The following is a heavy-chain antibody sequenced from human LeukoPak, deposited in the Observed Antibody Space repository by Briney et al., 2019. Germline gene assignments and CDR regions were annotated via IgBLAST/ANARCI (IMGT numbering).Heavy chain of an antibody. CDR2: IYYSGST. CDR1: GGSISSYY. D-gene: IGHD6-19*01. CDR3: AREAVAGLDY. J-gene: IGHJ4*02. Sequence: PSETLSLTCTVSGGSISSYYWSWIRQPPGKGLEWIGYIYYSGSTNYNPSLKSRVTISIDTSKNQFSLKLNSVTAADTAVYYCAREAVAGLDYWGQGTLVTVSS. V-gene: IGHV4-59*12.